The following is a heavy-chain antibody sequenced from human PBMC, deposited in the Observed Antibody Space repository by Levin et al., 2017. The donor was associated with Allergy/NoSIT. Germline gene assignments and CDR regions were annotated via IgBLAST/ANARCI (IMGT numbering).Heavy chain of an antibody. J-gene: IGHJ6*03. CDR2: INHSGST. CDR3: ARGRYCSSTSCYALLPENYYYYYMDG. CDR1: GGSFSGYY. Sequence: SETLSLTCAVYGGSFSGYYWSWIRQPPGKGLEWIGEINHSGSTNYNPSLKSRVTISVDTSKNQFSLKLSSVTAADTAVYYCARGRYCSSTSCYALLPENYYYYYMDGWGKGTTVTVSS. V-gene: IGHV4-34*01. D-gene: IGHD2-2*01.